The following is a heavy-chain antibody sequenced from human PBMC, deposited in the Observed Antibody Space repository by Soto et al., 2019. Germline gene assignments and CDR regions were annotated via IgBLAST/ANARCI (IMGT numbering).Heavy chain of an antibody. V-gene: IGHV4-59*08. CDR3: ARHVVRSSEIAARTFDY. J-gene: IGHJ4*02. CDR2: IYYSGST. Sequence: SETLSLTCTVSGGSISSYYWSWIRQPPGKGLEWIGYIYYSGSTNYNPSLKSRVTISVDTSKNQFSLKLSSVTTADTAVYYCARHVVRSSEIAARTFDYWGQGTLVTVSS. CDR1: GGSISSYY. D-gene: IGHD6-13*01.